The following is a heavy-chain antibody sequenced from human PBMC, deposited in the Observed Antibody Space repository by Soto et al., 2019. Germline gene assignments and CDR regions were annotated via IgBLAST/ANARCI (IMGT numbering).Heavy chain of an antibody. CDR3: ARRGSSWYGYFQH. Sequence: QLQLQESGPGLVKPSETLSLTCTVSGGSISSSSYYWGWIRQPPGKGLEWIGSIYYSGSTYYNPALKSRVTISVDTSKNQFSRKLSSVTAADTAVYYCARRGSSWYGYFQHWGQGTLVTVSS. CDR2: IYYSGST. CDR1: GGSISSSSYY. V-gene: IGHV4-39*01. D-gene: IGHD6-13*01. J-gene: IGHJ1*01.